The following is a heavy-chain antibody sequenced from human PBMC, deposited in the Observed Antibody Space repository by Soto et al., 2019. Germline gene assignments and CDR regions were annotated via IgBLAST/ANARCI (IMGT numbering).Heavy chain of an antibody. CDR3: ASGIVLVGAFDI. D-gene: IGHD1-26*01. CDR1: GYTFTSYG. Sequence: ASVKVSCKASGYTFTSYGISLVRQAPGQGLEWMGWISAYNGNTNYAQKLQGRVTMTTDTSTSTAYMELRSLRSDDTAVYYCASGIVLVGAFDIWGQGTMVNVSS. J-gene: IGHJ3*02. V-gene: IGHV1-18*01. CDR2: ISAYNGNT.